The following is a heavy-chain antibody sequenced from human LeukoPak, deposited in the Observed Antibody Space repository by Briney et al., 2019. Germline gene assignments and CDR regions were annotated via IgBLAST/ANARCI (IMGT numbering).Heavy chain of an antibody. CDR1: GFTFSSYA. D-gene: IGHD3-3*02. CDR2: ISYDGSNK. CDR3: ARELGYYYYYGMDV. Sequence: PGRSLRLSCAASGFTFSSYAMHWVRQAPGKGLEWVAVISYDGSNKYYADSVKGRFTISRDNSKNTLYLQMNSLRAEDTAVYYCARELGYYYYYGMDVWGQGTTVTVSS. J-gene: IGHJ6*02. V-gene: IGHV3-30-3*01.